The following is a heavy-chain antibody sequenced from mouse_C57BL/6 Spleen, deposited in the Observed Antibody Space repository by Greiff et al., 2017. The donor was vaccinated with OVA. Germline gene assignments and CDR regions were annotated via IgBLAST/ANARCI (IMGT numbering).Heavy chain of an antibody. CDR1: GYAFTNYL. J-gene: IGHJ2*01. CDR2: INPGSGGT. D-gene: IGHD2-5*01. V-gene: IGHV1-54*01. CDR3: AREGLSNYDY. Sequence: QVQLQQSGAELVRPGTSVKVSCKASGYAFTNYLIEWVKQRPGQGLEWIGVINPGSGGTNYNEKFKGKATLTADKSSSTAYMQRSSLTSEDSAVYFCAREGLSNYDYWGQGTTLTVSS.